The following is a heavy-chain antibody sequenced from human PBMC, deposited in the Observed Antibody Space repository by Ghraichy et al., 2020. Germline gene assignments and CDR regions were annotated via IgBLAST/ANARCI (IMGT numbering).Heavy chain of an antibody. J-gene: IGHJ4*02. V-gene: IGHV4-34*01. CDR1: GGSFSGYY. CDR3: AREGLLWFGEDY. D-gene: IGHD3-10*01. CDR2: INHSGST. Sequence: SETLSLTCAVYGGSFSGYYWSWIRQPPGKGLEWIGEINHSGSTNYNPSLKSRVTISVDTSKNQFSLKLSSVTAADTAVYYCAREGLLWFGEDYWGQGTLVTVSS.